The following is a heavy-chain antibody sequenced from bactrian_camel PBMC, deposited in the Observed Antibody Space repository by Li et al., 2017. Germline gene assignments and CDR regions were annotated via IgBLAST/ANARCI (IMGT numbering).Heavy chain of an antibody. CDR2: FSYVRGSP. Sequence: HVQLVESGGGSVQAGDFLRLSCAASGLTVSDNCMGWFRQAPSQEREAVAIFSYVRGSPPIYADSVKGRFTISKDNAKNTLYLQMNSRTPEDTAMYYCGTRRVYLSPCRVWNVPNFGYRGQGTQVTVS. D-gene: IGHD3*01. V-gene: IGHV3S58*01. CDR3: GTRRVYLSPCRVWNVPNFGY. J-gene: IGHJ6*01. CDR1: GLTVSDNC.